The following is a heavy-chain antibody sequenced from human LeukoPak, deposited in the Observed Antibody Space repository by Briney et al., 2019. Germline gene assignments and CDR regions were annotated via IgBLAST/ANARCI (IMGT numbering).Heavy chain of an antibody. CDR2: IHTSGST. Sequence: SETLSLTCTVSGCSISSYYWSWIRQPAGKGLEWIGRIHTSGSTNYNPSLKSRVTMSVDTSKNQFSLKLRSVTAADTAVYYCARYEAVAGVFDYWGQGTLVTVSS. V-gene: IGHV4-4*07. CDR1: GCSISSYY. CDR3: ARYEAVAGVFDY. J-gene: IGHJ4*02. D-gene: IGHD6-19*01.